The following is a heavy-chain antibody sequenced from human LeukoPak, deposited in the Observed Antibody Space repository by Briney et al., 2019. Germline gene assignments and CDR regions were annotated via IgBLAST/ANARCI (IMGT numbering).Heavy chain of an antibody. CDR3: AKDRVMITFGGVIVHGY. CDR2: ISGSGGST. V-gene: IGHV3-23*01. D-gene: IGHD3-16*02. CDR1: GFTLSSYA. J-gene: IGHJ4*02. Sequence: GGSLRLSCAASGFTLSSYAMSWVRQAPGKGLEWVSAISGSGGSTYYADSVKGRFTISRDNSKNTLYLQMNSLRAEDTAVYYCAKDRVMITFGGVIVHGYWGQGTLVTVSS.